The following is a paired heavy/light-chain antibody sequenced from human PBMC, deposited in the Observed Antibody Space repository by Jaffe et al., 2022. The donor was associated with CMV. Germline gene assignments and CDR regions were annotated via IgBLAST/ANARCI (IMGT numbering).Light chain of an antibody. J-gene: IGKJ1*01. Sequence: DIVMTQSPDSLAVSLGERATINCKSSQSVLYSSNNKNYLAWYQQKPGQPPKLLIYWASTRESGVPDRFSGSGSGTDFTLTISSLQAEDVAVYYCQQYYSTPRWTFGQGTKVEIK. CDR3: QQYYSTPRWT. CDR2: WAS. V-gene: IGKV4-1*01. CDR1: QSVLYSSNNKNY.
Heavy chain of an antibody. CDR1: GFTFSSYA. Sequence: EVQLVESGGGLVQPGGSLRLSCAASGFTFSSYAMSWVRQAPGKGLEWVSAISGSGGSTYYADSVKGRFTISRDNSKNTLYLQMNSLRAEDTAVYYCAKDPLRNDYGDYYHDAFDIWGQGTMVTVSS. D-gene: IGHD4-17*01. J-gene: IGHJ3*02. CDR3: AKDPLRNDYGDYYHDAFDI. V-gene: IGHV3-23*04. CDR2: ISGSGGST.